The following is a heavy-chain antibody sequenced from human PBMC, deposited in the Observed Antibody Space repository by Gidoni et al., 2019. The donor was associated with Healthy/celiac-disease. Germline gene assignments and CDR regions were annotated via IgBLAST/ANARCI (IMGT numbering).Heavy chain of an antibody. V-gene: IGHV4-59*01. CDR3: ASNRGYVYWYFDL. J-gene: IGHJ2*01. CDR2: IYYSGST. CDR1: GGSISSYY. D-gene: IGHD5-12*01. Sequence: QVQLQESGPGLVKPSETLSLTCTASGGSISSYYWSWIRQPPGKGLEWLGYIYYSGSTNYNPSLKSRVTISVDTSKNQFSLKLSSVTAADTAVYYCASNRGYVYWYFDLWGRGTLVTVSS.